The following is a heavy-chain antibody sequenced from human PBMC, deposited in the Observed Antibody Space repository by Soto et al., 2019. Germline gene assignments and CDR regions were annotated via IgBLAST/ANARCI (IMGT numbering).Heavy chain of an antibody. D-gene: IGHD3-10*01. V-gene: IGHV3-43*01. J-gene: IGHJ4*02. CDR2: ISWDGGST. CDR1: GFTRDDYT. CDR3: AKASSVTAEYYFDY. Sequence: GGSLRLSCAASGFTRDDYTMHWVRQAPGKGLEWVSLISWDGGSTYYADSVKGRFTIFRDNSKNSLYLQMNSLRTEDTALYYCAKASSVTAEYYFDYWGQGTLVTVSP.